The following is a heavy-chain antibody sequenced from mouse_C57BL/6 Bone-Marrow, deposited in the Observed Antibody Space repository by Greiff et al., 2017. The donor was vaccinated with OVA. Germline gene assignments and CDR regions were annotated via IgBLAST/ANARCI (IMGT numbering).Heavy chain of an antibody. Sequence: EVKLMESGGGLVQPGGSMKLSCAASGFTFSDAWMDWVRQSPEKGLEWVAEIRNKANSHATYYAVSVKGRFTISRDDSKSSVYLQMNSLRAEDTGIYYCTRRVRPAYWGQGTLVTVSA. CDR2: IRNKANSHAT. D-gene: IGHD2-1*01. V-gene: IGHV6-6*01. J-gene: IGHJ3*01. CDR3: TRRVRPAY. CDR1: GFTFSDAW.